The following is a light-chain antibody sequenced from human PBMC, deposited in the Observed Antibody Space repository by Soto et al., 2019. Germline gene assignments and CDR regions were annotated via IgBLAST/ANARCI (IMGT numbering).Light chain of an antibody. CDR3: QSYDSSLGVV. CDR1: SSNIGAGYD. Sequence: QSVLTQPPSVSGAPGQRVTISCTGNSSNIGAGYDVHWYQQFPGTAPKLLIYGNLNRPLGVPDRFSGSRSGTSASLAITGLQAEDEADYYCQSYDSSLGVVFGEGTKLTVL. V-gene: IGLV1-40*01. J-gene: IGLJ3*02. CDR2: GNL.